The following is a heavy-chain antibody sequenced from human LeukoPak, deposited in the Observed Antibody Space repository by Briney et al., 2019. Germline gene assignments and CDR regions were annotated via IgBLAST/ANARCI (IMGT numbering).Heavy chain of an antibody. J-gene: IGHJ4*02. CDR2: IWYDGSTK. V-gene: IGHV3-33*01. D-gene: IGHD6-13*01. CDR3: ARDRYSSMWSVFEY. Sequence: QTGGSLRLSCAASGFTFSSFDMHWVRQSPGKGLEWVAVIWYDGSTKVYADSVKGRFTISRDNSRNTLYLQVNSLRAEDTAVYYCARDRYSSMWSVFEYWGQGALVTVSS. CDR1: GFTFSSFD.